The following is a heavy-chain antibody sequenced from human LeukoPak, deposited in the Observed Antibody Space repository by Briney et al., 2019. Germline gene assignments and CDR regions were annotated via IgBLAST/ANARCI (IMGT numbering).Heavy chain of an antibody. CDR1: GFAFSTYS. D-gene: IGHD5-18*01. J-gene: IGHJ4*02. Sequence: GGSLRLPCAASGFAFSTYSMSWVRQAPGKGLVWVSRINTDGSSTSYADSVKGRFTISRDNAKNTLYLQMNSLRVEDTAMYYCARHGYSFGLDYWGQGTLVTVSS. CDR2: INTDGSST. CDR3: ARHGYSFGLDY. V-gene: IGHV3-74*01.